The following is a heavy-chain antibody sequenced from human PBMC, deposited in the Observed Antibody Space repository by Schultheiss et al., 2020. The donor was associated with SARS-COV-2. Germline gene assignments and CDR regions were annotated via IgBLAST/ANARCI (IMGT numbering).Heavy chain of an antibody. Sequence: GESLKISCAASGFTFSSYGMHWVRQAPGKGLEWVAVIWYDGSNKYYADSVKGRFTISRDNSKNTLYLQMNSLRAEDTALYYCATEDYGSGSYQYYFDYWGRGTLVTVSS. J-gene: IGHJ4*02. CDR2: IWYDGSNK. CDR1: GFTFSSYG. V-gene: IGHV3-33*01. CDR3: ATEDYGSGSYQYYFDY. D-gene: IGHD3-10*01.